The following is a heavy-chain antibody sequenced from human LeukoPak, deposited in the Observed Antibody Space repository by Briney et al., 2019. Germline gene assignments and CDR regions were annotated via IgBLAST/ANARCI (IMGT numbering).Heavy chain of an antibody. D-gene: IGHD4/OR15-4a*01. CDR2: ISYDGTNK. Sequence: PGRSLRLSCAASGXTFSNYDMHWVRQAPGKGLEWVAVISYDGTNKYYADSVKGRFTISRDNSKNTLHLQMNSLRAEDTAVYYCARDKKGADAFDIWGQGTMVTVSS. V-gene: IGHV3-30*03. CDR1: GXTFSNYD. CDR3: ARDKKGADAFDI. J-gene: IGHJ3*02.